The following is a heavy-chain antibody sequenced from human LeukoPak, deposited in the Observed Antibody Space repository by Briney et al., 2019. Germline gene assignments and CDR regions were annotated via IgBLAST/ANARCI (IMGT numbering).Heavy chain of an antibody. D-gene: IGHD3-22*01. V-gene: IGHV1-46*01. J-gene: IGHJ3*02. CDR2: INPSGGST. CDR3: ARDYYYDSSGYYYSFHDAFDI. Sequence: ASVKVSCKASGYTFTIYYMHWVRQAPGQGLEWMGIINPSGGSTSYAQKFQGRVTMTRDTSMSTVYMELSSLRSEDTAVYYCARDYYYDSSGYYYSFHDAFDIWGQGTMVTVSS. CDR1: GYTFTIYY.